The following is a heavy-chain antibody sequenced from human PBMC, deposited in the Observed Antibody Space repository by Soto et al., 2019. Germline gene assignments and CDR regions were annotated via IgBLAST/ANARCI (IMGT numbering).Heavy chain of an antibody. Sequence: SETLSLTCAVHGGSFSGYYWDWIRQPPGKGLEWIGEVNHGGTSNYNPSLKSRVTISVDRSKNQFSLKLSSVTAADTAVYYCARGPDTMIGWFDPWGQGTLVTVSS. CDR1: GGSFSGYY. J-gene: IGHJ5*02. CDR3: ARGPDTMIGWFDP. V-gene: IGHV4-34*01. CDR2: VNHGGTS. D-gene: IGHD3-22*01.